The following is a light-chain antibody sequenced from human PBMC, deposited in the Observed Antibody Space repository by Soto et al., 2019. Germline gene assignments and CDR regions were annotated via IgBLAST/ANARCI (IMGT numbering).Light chain of an antibody. CDR2: QDS. CDR3: QAWDSSTFVV. CDR1: KLGDKY. J-gene: IGLJ2*01. Sequence: SYELTQPPSVSVSPGQTASITCSGDKLGDKYACWYQQKPGQSPVLLIYQDSQRPSGIPERFSGSNSGNTATLTISGTQAMDEADYYCQAWDSSTFVVFGGGTQLTVL. V-gene: IGLV3-1*01.